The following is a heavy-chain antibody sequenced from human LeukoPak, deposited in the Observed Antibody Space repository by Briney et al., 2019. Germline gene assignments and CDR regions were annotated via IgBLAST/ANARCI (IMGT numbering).Heavy chain of an antibody. D-gene: IGHD3-22*01. CDR3: AKSIPHYYDSSGRLDY. CDR2: IRYDGSNK. CDR1: GFTFSSYG. Sequence: GGSLRLSCAASGFTFSSYGMHWVRQAPGKGLEWVAFIRYDGSNKYYADSVKGRFTISRDNSKNTLYLQMNSLRAEDTAVYYCAKSIPHYYDSSGRLDYWGQGTLVTVSS. J-gene: IGHJ4*02. V-gene: IGHV3-30*02.